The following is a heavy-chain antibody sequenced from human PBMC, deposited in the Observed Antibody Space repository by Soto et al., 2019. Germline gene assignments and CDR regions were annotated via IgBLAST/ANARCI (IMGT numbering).Heavy chain of an antibody. V-gene: IGHV1-2*04. CDR2: INPNSGGT. Sequence: ASVKVSCKASGYTFTSYAMNWVRQAPGQGLEWMGWINPNSGGTNYAQKFQGWVTMTRDTSISTAYMELSRLRSDDTAVYYCARGGMGIAVAGDYYYGMDVWGQ. D-gene: IGHD6-19*01. J-gene: IGHJ6*02. CDR1: GYTFTSYA. CDR3: ARGGMGIAVAGDYYYGMDV.